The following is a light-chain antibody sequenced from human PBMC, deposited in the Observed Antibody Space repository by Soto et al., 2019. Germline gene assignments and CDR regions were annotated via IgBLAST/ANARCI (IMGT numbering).Light chain of an antibody. CDR1: QSVSNRY. CDR3: QQYASSPWT. Sequence: EIVLPQSPGTMSLSPGPSSTLAGRASQSVSNRYLAWYQQKPGQAPRLLIYGASSRATGVPDRISGSGSGTDFALTINRLEAEDFAVYYCQQYASSPWTFGQGTKVDIK. CDR2: GAS. J-gene: IGKJ1*01. V-gene: IGKV3-20*01.